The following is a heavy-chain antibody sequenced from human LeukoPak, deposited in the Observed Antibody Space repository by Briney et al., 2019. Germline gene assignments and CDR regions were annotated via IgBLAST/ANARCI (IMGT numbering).Heavy chain of an antibody. J-gene: IGHJ6*03. CDR1: GGSISSSSYS. CDR2: IYYSGST. Sequence: TPCLTRTVSGGSISSSSYSWGCVRQPPGKGMEWIGSIYYSGSTYYNPSLKSRVTISVDTSKNQFSLKLSSVTAADTAVYYCARETAVAGTFSYYMDVWGKGTTVTVSS. CDR3: ARETAVAGTFSYYMDV. D-gene: IGHD6-19*01. V-gene: IGHV4-39*07.